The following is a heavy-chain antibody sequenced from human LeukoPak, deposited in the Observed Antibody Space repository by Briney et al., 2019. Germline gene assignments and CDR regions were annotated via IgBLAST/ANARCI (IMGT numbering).Heavy chain of an antibody. CDR2: IYYSGST. CDR1: GGSISSYY. V-gene: IGHV4-59*01. Sequence: PSETLSLTCTVSGGSISSYYWSWLRQPPGKGLEWIGYIYYSGSTNYNPSLKSRVTISVDTSKNQFSLKLSSVTTADTAVYYGARERIRLWYFDYGGQGTRVTVSS. D-gene: IGHD5-18*01. J-gene: IGHJ4*02. CDR3: ARERIRLWYFDY.